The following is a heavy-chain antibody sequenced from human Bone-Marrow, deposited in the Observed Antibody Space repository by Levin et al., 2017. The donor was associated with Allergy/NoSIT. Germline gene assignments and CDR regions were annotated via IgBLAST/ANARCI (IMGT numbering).Heavy chain of an antibody. CDR1: GFTFSNYE. Sequence: SCAASGFTFSNYEMNWVRQAPGKGLEWVSYISNSVSTKYYADSVKGRFTISRDNAKNSVYLQMNSLRAEDTAVYYCARDGPLSSTWSHYYYYGLDVWGQGTTVTVSS. J-gene: IGHJ6*02. D-gene: IGHD6-13*01. CDR3: ARDGPLSSTWSHYYYYGLDV. CDR2: ISNSVSTK. V-gene: IGHV3-48*03.